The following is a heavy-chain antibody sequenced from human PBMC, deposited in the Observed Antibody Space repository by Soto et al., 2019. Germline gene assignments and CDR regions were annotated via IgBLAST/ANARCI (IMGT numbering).Heavy chain of an antibody. CDR2: IRNRANSYTT. J-gene: IGHJ4*02. CDR3: ARRITVTPPAAVGS. CDR1: GFTFSDHY. D-gene: IGHD1-20*01. V-gene: IGHV3-72*01. Sequence: EVQLVESGGDLVQPGGSLRLSCAVSGFTFSDHYMDWVRQAPGKGLEWVGRIRNRANSYTTDYAASVKGRFTIARDDSTSSLYLPMNRLKTVDTAMHYRARRITVTPPAAVGSGGLGPLVTVS.